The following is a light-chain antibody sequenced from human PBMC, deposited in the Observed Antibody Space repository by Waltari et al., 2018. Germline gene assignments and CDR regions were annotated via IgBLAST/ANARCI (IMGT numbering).Light chain of an antibody. Sequence: QSVLTQPPSMSGAPGQRVTISCTGSSSNIGAGHDVHWYQVFPGTAPKLLIYCNHNRPSGVPDRLSGSKSDTSASLAIGGLQAEDEADYYCQSFDIRLSGGVVFGGGTKVTVL. CDR3: QSFDIRLSGGVV. J-gene: IGLJ3*02. V-gene: IGLV1-40*01. CDR2: CNH. CDR1: SSNIGAGHD.